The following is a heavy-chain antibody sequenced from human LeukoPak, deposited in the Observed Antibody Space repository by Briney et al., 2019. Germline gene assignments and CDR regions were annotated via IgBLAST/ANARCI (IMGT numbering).Heavy chain of an antibody. CDR2: TSYDGSNK. V-gene: IGHV3-30*18. CDR1: GFTFSSYG. D-gene: IGHD3-22*01. CDR3: AKDPSEGYYCDSSGYYDY. Sequence: GRSLRLFCAASGFTFSSYGMHWGRQAPGKGLEWVAVTSYDGSNKYYADSVKGRFTISRDNSKNTLYLQMNSLRAEDTAVYYCAKDPSEGYYCDSSGYYDYWGQGTLVTVSS. J-gene: IGHJ4*02.